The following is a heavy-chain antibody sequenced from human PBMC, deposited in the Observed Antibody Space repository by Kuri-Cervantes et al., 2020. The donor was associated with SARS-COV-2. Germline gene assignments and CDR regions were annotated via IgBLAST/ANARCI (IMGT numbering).Heavy chain of an antibody. J-gene: IGHJ5*02. CDR1: GFTFSYYW. CDR2: INQDGSEK. Sequence: GESLKISCSASGFTFSYYWMSWVRQAPGKGLEWVANINQDGSEKYYVGSVKGRFTISRDNAKNLLYLQMNSLRAEDTAVYYCARDGWGSTSHNWFDPWGQGTLVTISS. V-gene: IGHV3-7*04. D-gene: IGHD2-2*01. CDR3: ARDGWGSTSHNWFDP.